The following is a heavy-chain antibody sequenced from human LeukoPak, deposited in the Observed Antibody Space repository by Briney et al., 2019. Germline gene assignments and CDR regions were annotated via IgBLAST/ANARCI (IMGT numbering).Heavy chain of an antibody. D-gene: IGHD5-12*01. J-gene: IGHJ4*02. CDR3: VGQLGNSGHTG. Sequence: PGGSLRLSCAASGFTFSDYYMSWIRQAPGKGLEWVSYISSSSSYTSYADSVKGRFTISRDNSKNTVYLRMNSLRAEDTAVYYCVGQLGNSGHTGWGQGTLVTVSS. CDR1: GFTFSDYY. CDR2: ISSSSSYT. V-gene: IGHV3-11*03.